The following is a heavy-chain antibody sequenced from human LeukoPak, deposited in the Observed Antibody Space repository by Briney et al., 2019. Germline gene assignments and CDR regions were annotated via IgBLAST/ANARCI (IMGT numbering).Heavy chain of an antibody. CDR3: SRGMTTLDY. Sequence: SGGSLRLSCAASGFTFSNYGMNWVRQAPGKGLEWVSYISSSGSTVYYADSVRGRFTISRDNAKNSLYLQMNSLRAEDTAVYYCSRGMTTLDYWGQGTLVTVSS. J-gene: IGHJ4*02. D-gene: IGHD4-17*01. V-gene: IGHV3-48*03. CDR2: ISSSGSTV. CDR1: GFTFSNYG.